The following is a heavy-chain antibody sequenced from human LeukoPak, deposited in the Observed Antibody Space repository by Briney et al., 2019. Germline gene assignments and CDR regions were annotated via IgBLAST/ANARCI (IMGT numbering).Heavy chain of an antibody. CDR1: GGSISSSSYY. CDR2: IYYSGST. D-gene: IGHD5-18*01. J-gene: IGHJ4*02. Sequence: SETLSLTCTVSGGSISSSSYYWGWIRQPPGKGLEWIGGIYYSGSTYYNPSLKSRVTISVDTSKNQFSLKLSSVTAADTAVYYCATQREYSYANDYWGQGTLVTVSS. CDR3: ATQREYSYANDY. V-gene: IGHV4-39*01.